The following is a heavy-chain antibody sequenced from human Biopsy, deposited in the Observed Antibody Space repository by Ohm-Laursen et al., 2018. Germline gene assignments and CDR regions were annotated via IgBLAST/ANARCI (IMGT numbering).Heavy chain of an antibody. J-gene: IGHJ4*02. CDR1: GYTFSGYY. V-gene: IGHV1-69*02. CDR2: IIPILHVP. CDR3: ASLEDRTFDK. Sequence: GASVKVSCKASGYTFSGYYIHWARQAPGQGLEWMGRIIPILHVPTYAQSFQGRVTISADKSTSTAYMELSGLRSEDTAVYYCASLEDRTFDKWGQGTLVTVSS.